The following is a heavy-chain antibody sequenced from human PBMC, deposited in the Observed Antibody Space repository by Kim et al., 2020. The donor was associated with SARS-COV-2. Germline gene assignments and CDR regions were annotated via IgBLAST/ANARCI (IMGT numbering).Heavy chain of an antibody. J-gene: IGHJ4*02. D-gene: IGHD3-9*01. V-gene: IGHV3-23*01. CDR3: AKVSRYFDWLTEDY. Sequence: ADSVKGRFTISRDNSKNTLYLQMNSLRAEDTAVYYCAKVSRYFDWLTEDYWGQGTLVTVSS.